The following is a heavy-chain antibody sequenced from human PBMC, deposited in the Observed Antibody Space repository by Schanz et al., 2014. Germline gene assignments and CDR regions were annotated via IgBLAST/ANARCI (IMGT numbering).Heavy chain of an antibody. CDR1: GFTFSDYY. J-gene: IGHJ6*03. D-gene: IGHD5-12*01. Sequence: QVQLVESGGGLVKPGGSLRLSCAASGFTFSDYYMSWIRQAPGKGLEWVSYISSSGSTIYYADSVKGRFTISRDNAKNSLYLQMNSLRAEDTAVYYCARVDSGYDSHPCYYYYYMDVWGKGTTVTVSS. V-gene: IGHV3-11*01. CDR2: ISSSGSTI. CDR3: ARVDSGYDSHPCYYYYYMDV.